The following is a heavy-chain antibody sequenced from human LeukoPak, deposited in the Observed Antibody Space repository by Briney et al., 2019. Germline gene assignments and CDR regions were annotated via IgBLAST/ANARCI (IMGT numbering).Heavy chain of an antibody. Sequence: GGSLRVFCAASGFTFISYAMSWVRQAPGKGLEWVSAISGSGGSTYYADSVKGRFTMSRDNSKNTLYLQMNSLRAEDTAVYYCANLLTVAAADVYWGQGTLVTVSS. CDR2: ISGSGGST. D-gene: IGHD6-13*01. CDR3: ANLLTVAAADVY. J-gene: IGHJ4*02. V-gene: IGHV3-23*01. CDR1: GFTFISYA.